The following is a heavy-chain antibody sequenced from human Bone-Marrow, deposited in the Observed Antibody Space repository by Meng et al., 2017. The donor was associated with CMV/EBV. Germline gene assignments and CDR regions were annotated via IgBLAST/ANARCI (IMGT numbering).Heavy chain of an antibody. J-gene: IGHJ4*02. Sequence: SETLSLTCTVYGGSFNAYYYNWFRQPPGKGLEWIGEINHSGSTNYNPSLESRVTISGDTSKNHFSLMLSSMTAADTAVYYCARGRSNWNDYPFVYWGQGTLVTVSS. CDR2: INHSGST. CDR1: GGSFNAYY. D-gene: IGHD1-1*01. V-gene: IGHV4-34*01. CDR3: ARGRSNWNDYPFVY.